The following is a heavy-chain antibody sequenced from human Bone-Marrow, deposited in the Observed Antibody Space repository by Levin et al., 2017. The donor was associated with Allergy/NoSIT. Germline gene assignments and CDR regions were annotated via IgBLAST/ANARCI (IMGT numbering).Heavy chain of an antibody. Sequence: ASVKVSCKASGYTFTGYYLHWVRQAPGQGLEWMGWINPNSGDTNSAQKFQGRVTMTRDTSITTAYMELSRLTSDDTAVYYCAREMSITIFGVVPTKTFDYWGQGTLVTVSS. V-gene: IGHV1-2*02. CDR3: AREMSITIFGVVPTKTFDY. CDR2: INPNSGDT. J-gene: IGHJ4*02. D-gene: IGHD3-3*01. CDR1: GYTFTGYY.